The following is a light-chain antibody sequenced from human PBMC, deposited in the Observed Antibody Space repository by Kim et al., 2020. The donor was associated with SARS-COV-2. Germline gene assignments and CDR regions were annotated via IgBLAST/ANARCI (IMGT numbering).Light chain of an antibody. CDR2: DVS. Sequence: GHSITISCTGTSIDVGGYKYVSWYQQHPGKAPKLIIYDVSDRPSGVSNRFSGSKSGNTASLTISGLEAEDEADYYCSSYTSSTLVVFGAGTQLTVL. V-gene: IGLV2-14*04. CDR1: SIDVGGYKY. CDR3: SSYTSSTLVV. J-gene: IGLJ3*02.